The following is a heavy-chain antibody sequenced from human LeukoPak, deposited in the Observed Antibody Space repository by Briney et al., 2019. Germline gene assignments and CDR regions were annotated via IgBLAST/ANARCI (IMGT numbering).Heavy chain of an antibody. J-gene: IGHJ3*02. CDR2: IYYSGNT. Sequence: KPSETLSLTCTVSGGSISNSNYYWGWIRRPPGKGLEWIGSIYYSGNTYYNPSLKSRVTISVDTSKNQFSLKLSSVTAADTAVYYCARLLKLTTPPGIWGQGTMVTVSS. CDR3: ARLLKLTTPPGI. CDR1: GGSISNSNYY. D-gene: IGHD4/OR15-4a*01. V-gene: IGHV4-39*01.